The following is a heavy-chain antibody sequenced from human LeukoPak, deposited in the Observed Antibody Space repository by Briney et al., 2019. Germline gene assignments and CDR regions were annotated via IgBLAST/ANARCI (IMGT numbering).Heavy chain of an antibody. CDR3: ATYYYDSSGYFDY. J-gene: IGHJ4*02. V-gene: IGHV2-70*04. CDR1: GVSLSTSGMR. Sequence: GPALVKPTQTLTLTCTFSGVSLSTSGMRVSWIRQPPGKALEWLARIDWDDDKFYSTSLKTRLTISKDTSKNQVVLTMTNMDPVDTAKCYCATYYYDSSGYFDYWGQGTLVTVSS. D-gene: IGHD3-22*01. CDR2: IDWDDDK.